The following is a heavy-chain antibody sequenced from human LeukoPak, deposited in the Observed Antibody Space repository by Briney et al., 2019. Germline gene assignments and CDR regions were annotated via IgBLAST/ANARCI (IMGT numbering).Heavy chain of an antibody. CDR3: ARSPFVAEVGPTSWYFHL. CDR2: IYRSAHT. CDR1: GASIHSYY. V-gene: IGHV4-4*08. D-gene: IGHD1-26*01. J-gene: IGHJ2*01. Sequence: SETLSLTCTVSGASIHSYYWTWIRQPPGKGLEWIGYIYRSAHTDVKPFLKSRINISIDESKSQVSLKQFSVSASDTALYSCARSPFVAEVGPTSWYFHLWGRGTLVSVSS.